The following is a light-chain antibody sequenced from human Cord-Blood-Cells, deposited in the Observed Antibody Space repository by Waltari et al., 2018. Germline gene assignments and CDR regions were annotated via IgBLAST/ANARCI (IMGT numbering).Light chain of an antibody. CDR3: SSYTSSSTLV. J-gene: IGLJ2*01. CDR1: SSDVGCYNY. Sequence: QSALTQPASVSGSPGQSITISCTGTSSDVGCYNYVSWNHQHPAQAPKLMTYEVSNRPAGLSNRFSGSKSGNTASLTISGLQAEDEADYYCSSYTSSSTLVFGGGTKVTVL. V-gene: IGLV2-14*01. CDR2: EVS.